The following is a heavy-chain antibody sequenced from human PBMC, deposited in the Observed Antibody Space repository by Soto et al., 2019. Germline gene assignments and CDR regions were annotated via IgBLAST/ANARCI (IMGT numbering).Heavy chain of an antibody. CDR1: GYTFTSYG. CDR2: ISAYNGNT. V-gene: IGHV1-18*01. Sequence: ASVKVSCKASGYTFTSYGISWVRQAPGQGLEWMGWISAYNGNTNYAQKLQGRVTMTTDTSTSTAYMELRSLRSDDTAVYYCARDPHGWLWFGEDYGMDVWGQGTTVTVSS. CDR3: ARDPHGWLWFGEDYGMDV. J-gene: IGHJ6*02. D-gene: IGHD3-10*01.